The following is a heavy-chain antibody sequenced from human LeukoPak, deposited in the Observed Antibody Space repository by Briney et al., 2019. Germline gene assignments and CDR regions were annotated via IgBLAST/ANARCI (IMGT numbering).Heavy chain of an antibody. CDR1: GFTFDDYA. CDR2: ISWNSGSI. CDR3: AKAPHYDILTGYDY. Sequence: GGSLRLFCAASGFTFDDYAMHWVRQAPGKGLEWVSGISWNSGSIGYADSVKGRFTISRDNAKNSLYLQMNSLRAEDTALYYCAKAPHYDILTGYDYWGQGTLVTVSS. D-gene: IGHD3-9*01. J-gene: IGHJ4*02. V-gene: IGHV3-9*01.